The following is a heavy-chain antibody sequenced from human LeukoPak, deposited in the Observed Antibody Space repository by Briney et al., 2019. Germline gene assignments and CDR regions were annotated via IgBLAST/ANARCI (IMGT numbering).Heavy chain of an antibody. V-gene: IGHV1-2*02. D-gene: IGHD6-19*01. CDR3: ARRTVVSSGWQYNWFDP. CDR1: GYTFTGYY. J-gene: IGHJ5*02. CDR2: INPNSGGT. Sequence: ASVKVSCKASGYTFTGYYMHWVRQAPGQGLEWMGWINPNSGGTNYAQKFQGRVTMTRDTSISTAYMELSRLRSDDTAVYYCARRTVVSSGWQYNWFDPWGQGTLVTVSS.